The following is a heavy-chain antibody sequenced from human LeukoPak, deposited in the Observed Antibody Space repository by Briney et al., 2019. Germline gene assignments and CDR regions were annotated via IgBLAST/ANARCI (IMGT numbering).Heavy chain of an antibody. D-gene: IGHD2-21*01. J-gene: IGHJ4*02. V-gene: IGHV3-7*01. Sequence: SGGSLRLSCVASGFTFSTHWVSWVRQAPGKGLEWVANIKEDGSTTDYVDSVKGRFTISRDNAKNSVFLQMNSLRAEDTAVYYCARDAGRFPTSPTDSWGQGSLVTVSS. CDR3: ARDAGRFPTSPTDS. CDR2: IKEDGSTT. CDR1: GFTFSTHW.